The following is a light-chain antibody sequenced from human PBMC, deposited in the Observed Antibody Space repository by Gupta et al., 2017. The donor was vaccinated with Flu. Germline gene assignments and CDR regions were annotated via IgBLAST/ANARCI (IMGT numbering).Light chain of an antibody. CDR1: GGSIASGY. CDR3: QSFISGSPWV. V-gene: IGLV6-57*03. CDR2: EDN. Sequence: FMLTQPHSVSDSPGKTITISCTRSGGSIASGYVQWFQQRPGRAPTTVIYEDNQRPSGVPDRFSGAIDTSPNSASLTISGLRTEDEADYYCQSFISGSPWVFGGGTRLTVL. J-gene: IGLJ3*02.